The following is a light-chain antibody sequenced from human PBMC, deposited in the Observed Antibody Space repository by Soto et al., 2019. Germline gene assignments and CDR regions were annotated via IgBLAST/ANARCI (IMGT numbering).Light chain of an antibody. J-gene: IGKJ1*01. CDR3: QQYGSSPRT. CDR2: GAS. CDR1: QTINSNY. Sequence: EIVLTQSPGTLSLSPGERTTLSCRASQTINSNYLAWYQQKPGQAPRLLIYGASSRATGIPDRFSGSGSGTDFALTISRLEPEDFAVYFCQQYGSSPRTFGQGTKVDIK. V-gene: IGKV3-20*01.